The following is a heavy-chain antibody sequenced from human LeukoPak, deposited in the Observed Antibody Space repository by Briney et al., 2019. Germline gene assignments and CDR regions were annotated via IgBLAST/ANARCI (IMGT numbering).Heavy chain of an antibody. CDR3: ARGDPTVTTKQNFDY. D-gene: IGHD4-17*01. CDR1: GFTFSSYG. CDR2: ISYDGSNK. V-gene: IGHV3-30*03. Sequence: SGRSLRLSCAASGFTFSSYGMYWVRQAPGKGLEWVALISYDGSNKYYADSVKGRFTISRDNSKNTLYLQMNSLRAEDTAVYYCARGDPTVTTKQNFDYWGQGTLVTVSS. J-gene: IGHJ4*02.